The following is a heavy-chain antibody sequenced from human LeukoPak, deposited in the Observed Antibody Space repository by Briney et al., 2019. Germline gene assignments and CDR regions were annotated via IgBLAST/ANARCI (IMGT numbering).Heavy chain of an antibody. CDR2: INHSGST. CDR3: AKARLARSYNWFDP. D-gene: IGHD6-19*01. CDR1: GGSFSGYY. Sequence: SETLSLTCAVYGGSFSGYYWSWIRQPPGKGLEWNGEINHSGSTNYNPSLKSRVTISVDTSKNQFSLKLSSVTAADTAVYYCAKARLARSYNWFDPWGQGTLVTVSS. V-gene: IGHV4-34*01. J-gene: IGHJ5*02.